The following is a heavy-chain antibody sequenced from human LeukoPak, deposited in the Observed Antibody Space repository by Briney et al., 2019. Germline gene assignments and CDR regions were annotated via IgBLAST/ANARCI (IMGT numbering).Heavy chain of an antibody. CDR1: GGSFSGYY. J-gene: IGHJ6*03. D-gene: IGHD2-8*01. CDR2: INHSGST. CDR3: ARGAGYCTNGECRTFYMDV. Sequence: PSETLSLTCAVYGGSFSGYYWSWIRQPPGKGLEWVGEINHSGSTNYNPSLKSRVTISVDTSKNQFSLKLSSVTAADTAVYYCARGAGYCTNGECRTFYMDVWGKGTTVTVSS. V-gene: IGHV4-34*01.